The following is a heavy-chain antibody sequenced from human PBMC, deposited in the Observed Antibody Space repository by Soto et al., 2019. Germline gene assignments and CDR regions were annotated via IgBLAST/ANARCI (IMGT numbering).Heavy chain of an antibody. Sequence: ASVKVSCKASGYTFTGYYMHWVRQAPGQGLEWMGWINPNSGGTNYAQKFHGRVTMTRDTSISAAYMELSRLRSDDTAVYYCARDLNDFWSGPPSSMDVWGQGTTVTVSS. CDR2: INPNSGGT. D-gene: IGHD3-3*01. J-gene: IGHJ6*02. CDR1: GYTFTGYY. V-gene: IGHV1-2*02. CDR3: ARDLNDFWSGPPSSMDV.